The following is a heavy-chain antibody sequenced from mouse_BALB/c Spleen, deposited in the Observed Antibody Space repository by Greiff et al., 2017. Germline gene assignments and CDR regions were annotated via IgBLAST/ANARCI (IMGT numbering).Heavy chain of an antibody. CDR3: ARYGNLDY. CDR2: ISYSGST. CDR1: GYSITSDYA. J-gene: IGHJ2*01. V-gene: IGHV3-2*02. D-gene: IGHD2-1*01. Sequence: EVMLVESGPGLVKPSQSLSLTCTVTGYSITSDYAWNWIRQFPGNKLEWMGYISYSGSTSYNPSLKSRISITRDTSKNQFFLQLNSVTTEDTATYYCARYGNLDYWGQGTTLTVSS.